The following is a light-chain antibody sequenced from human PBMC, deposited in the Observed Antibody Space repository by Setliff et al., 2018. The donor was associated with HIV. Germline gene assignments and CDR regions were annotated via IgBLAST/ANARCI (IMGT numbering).Light chain of an antibody. CDR3: SSYTSRNSYV. Sequence: QSALAQPASVSGSPGQSITISCTGTSSDVGGYNSVSWYQQRPGKAPKVIIHEVTNRPSGVSDRFSGSKSGNTASLTISGLQAEDEADYYCSSYTSRNSYVFGTGTKVTVL. CDR1: SSDVGGYNS. V-gene: IGLV2-14*01. CDR2: EVT. J-gene: IGLJ1*01.